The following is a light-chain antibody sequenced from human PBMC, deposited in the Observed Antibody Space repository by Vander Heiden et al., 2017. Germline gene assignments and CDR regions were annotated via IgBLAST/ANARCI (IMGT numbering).Light chain of an antibody. CDR3: QQYNSYPYT. J-gene: IGKJ2*01. V-gene: IGKV1-5*03. Sequence: DIQMTQSPSTLSPSVGDRVTITCRASQSVSSWLAWYQQKPGQAPKLLIYKASSLESGVPSRFSGSGSGTEFTLTISSLQPDDFATYYCQQYNSYPYTFGQGTKLEIK. CDR1: QSVSSW. CDR2: KAS.